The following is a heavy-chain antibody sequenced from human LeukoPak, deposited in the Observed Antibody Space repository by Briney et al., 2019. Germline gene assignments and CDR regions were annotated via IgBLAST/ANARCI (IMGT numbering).Heavy chain of an antibody. CDR1: GYTFTVYY. Sequence: ASVRVSCKASGYTFTVYYMHWVRQAPGQGLEWMGWINPNSGGTNYAQKFQGRVTMTRDTSISTAYMELSRLRSDDTAVYYCARDIAVAATGGYWGQGTLVTVSS. V-gene: IGHV1-2*02. D-gene: IGHD6-19*01. CDR3: ARDIAVAATGGY. J-gene: IGHJ4*02. CDR2: INPNSGGT.